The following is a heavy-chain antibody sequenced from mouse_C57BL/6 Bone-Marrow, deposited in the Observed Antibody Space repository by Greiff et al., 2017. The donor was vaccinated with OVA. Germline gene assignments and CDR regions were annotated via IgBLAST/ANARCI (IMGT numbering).Heavy chain of an antibody. CDR1: GYTFTSYW. Sequence: QVQLKQPGAELVMPGASVKLSCKASGYTFTSYWMHWVKQRPGQGLEWIGEIDPSDSYTNYNQKFKGKSTLTVDKSSSTAYMQLSSLTSEDSAVYYCARGDGYYPAWFAYWGQGTLVTVSA. J-gene: IGHJ3*01. D-gene: IGHD2-3*01. CDR3: ARGDGYYPAWFAY. V-gene: IGHV1-69*01. CDR2: IDPSDSYT.